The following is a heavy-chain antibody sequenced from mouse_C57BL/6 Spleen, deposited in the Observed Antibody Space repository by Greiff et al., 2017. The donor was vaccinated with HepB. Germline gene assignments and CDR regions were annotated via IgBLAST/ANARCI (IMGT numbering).Heavy chain of an antibody. J-gene: IGHJ1*03. D-gene: IGHD2-4*01. Sequence: QVQLQQSGPELVKPGASVKISCKASGYAFSSSWMNWVKQRPGKGLEWIGRIYPGDGDTNYNGKFKGKATLTADKSSSTAYMQLSSLTSEDSAVYFCARGGFYYDYDGWYFDVWGTGTTVTVSS. CDR3: ARGGFYYDYDGWYFDV. CDR1: GYAFSSSW. V-gene: IGHV1-82*01. CDR2: IYPGDGDT.